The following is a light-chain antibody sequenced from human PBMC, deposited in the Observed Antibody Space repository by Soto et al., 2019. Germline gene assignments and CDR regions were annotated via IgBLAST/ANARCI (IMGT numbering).Light chain of an antibody. CDR1: SSNIGSNY. J-gene: IGLJ2*01. CDR2: RNN. V-gene: IGLV1-47*01. Sequence: QSVLTQPPSASGTPGQRVTISCSGSSSNIGSNYVYWYQQLPGTAPKLLLYRNNQPPTGVPDRFSGSKSGTSASLASSGLPSEDEADYYCAAWDDSLSGRVFGGGTKLTVL. CDR3: AAWDDSLSGRV.